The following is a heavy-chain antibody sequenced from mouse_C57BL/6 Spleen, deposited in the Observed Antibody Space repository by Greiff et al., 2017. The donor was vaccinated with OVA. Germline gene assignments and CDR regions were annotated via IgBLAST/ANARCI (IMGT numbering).Heavy chain of an antibody. CDR2: ISDGGSYT. CDR1: GFTFSSYA. J-gene: IGHJ4*01. V-gene: IGHV5-4*01. Sequence: DVQLVESGGGLVKPGGSLKLSCAASGFTFSSYAMSWVRQTPEKRLEWVATISDGGSYTYYPDNVKGRFTISRDNAKNNLYLQMSHLKSEDTAMYYCARDKDGAMDYWGQGTSVTVSS. CDR3: ARDKDGAMDY.